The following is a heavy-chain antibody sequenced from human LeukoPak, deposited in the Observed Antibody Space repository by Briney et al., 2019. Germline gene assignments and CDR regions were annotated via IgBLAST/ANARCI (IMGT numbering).Heavy chain of an antibody. Sequence: SCKASGFTFSSYAMHWVRQAPGKGLEWVAVISYDGSNKYYADSVKGRFTISRDNSKNTLYLQMNSLRAEDTAVYYCASFVDTAMDDAFDIWGQGTMVTVSS. CDR3: ASFVDTAMDDAFDI. CDR2: ISYDGSNK. D-gene: IGHD5-18*01. CDR1: GFTFSSYA. V-gene: IGHV3-30-3*01. J-gene: IGHJ3*02.